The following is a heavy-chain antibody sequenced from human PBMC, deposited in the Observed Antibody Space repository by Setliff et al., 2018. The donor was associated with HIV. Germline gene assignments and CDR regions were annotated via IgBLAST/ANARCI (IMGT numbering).Heavy chain of an antibody. CDR1: GYTFTGYY. V-gene: IGHV1-2*06. Sequence: ASVKVSCKASGYTFTGYYMHWVRQAPGQGLEWMGRINPNSGGTNYAQKFQGRVTMTRDTSISTAYMELSRLTSDDAAVYYCARPRVFDSFDVWGQGTMVTVSS. CDR2: INPNSGGT. J-gene: IGHJ3*01. CDR3: ARPRVFDSFDV.